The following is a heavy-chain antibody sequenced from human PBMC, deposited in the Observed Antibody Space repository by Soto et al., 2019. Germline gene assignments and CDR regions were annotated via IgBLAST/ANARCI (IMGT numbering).Heavy chain of an antibody. CDR2: ISHDGDA. V-gene: IGHV4-4*02. Sequence: QVQLQESGPGLVEPSGTLSLTCAVSTDSINNKNYWWNWVRQPPGKGLEWIGEISHDGDARYNPSLRSRVTISIDKSRGQFSLDLTSITAADTAVYYCARENIAPTGQWYFDLWGRGTLVSVSS. J-gene: IGHJ2*01. D-gene: IGHD1-1*01. CDR3: ARENIAPTGQWYFDL. CDR1: TDSINNKNYW.